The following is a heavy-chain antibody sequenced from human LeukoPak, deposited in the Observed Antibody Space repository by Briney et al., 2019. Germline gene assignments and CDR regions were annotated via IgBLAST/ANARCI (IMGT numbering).Heavy chain of an antibody. D-gene: IGHD6-13*01. V-gene: IGHV4-39*01. CDR3: ASDVYSSSPL. CDR2: IYYSGST. Sequence: SETLSLTCTVSGGSISSSSYYWGWIRQPPGKGLEWIGSIYYSGSTYYNPSLKSRVTISVDTSKNQFSLKLSSVTAADTAVYYCASDVYSSSPLWGQGTLVTVSS. J-gene: IGHJ4*02. CDR1: GGSISSSSYY.